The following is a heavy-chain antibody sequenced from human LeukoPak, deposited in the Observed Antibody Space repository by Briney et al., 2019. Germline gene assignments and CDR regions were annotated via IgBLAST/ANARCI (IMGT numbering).Heavy chain of an antibody. CDR1: GGSISSSSYY. V-gene: IGHV4-39*01. CDR2: IYYSGST. CDR3: ARQLEYYYYMDV. Sequence: KASETLSLTCTVSGGSISSSSYYWGWIRQPPGKGLEWIVSIYYSGSTYYNPSLKSRVTISVDTSKNQFSLKLSSVTAADTAVYYCARQLEYYYYMDVWGKGTTVTVSS. J-gene: IGHJ6*03. D-gene: IGHD1-1*01.